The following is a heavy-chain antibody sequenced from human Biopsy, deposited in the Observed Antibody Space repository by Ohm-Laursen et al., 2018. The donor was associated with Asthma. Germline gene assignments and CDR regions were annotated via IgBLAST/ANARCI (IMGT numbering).Heavy chain of an antibody. CDR2: INYSGTT. J-gene: IGHJ5*01. Sequence: PSETLSLTCSVSGGSISSGAYFWSWARQHPGKGLEWIGYINYSGTTYYNPSLKSRVTIAVETSKNQFSLTLTSVTAADTALYYCARDLAGHCTSASCYGFDSWGQGVQVTVSS. V-gene: IGHV4-31*03. CDR1: GGSISSGAYF. D-gene: IGHD2-2*01. CDR3: ARDLAGHCTSASCYGFDS.